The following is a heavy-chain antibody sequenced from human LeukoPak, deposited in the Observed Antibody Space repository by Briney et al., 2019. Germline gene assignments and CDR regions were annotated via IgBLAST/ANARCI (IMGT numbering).Heavy chain of an antibody. CDR1: GFTFSSYN. D-gene: IGHD3-22*01. V-gene: IGHV3-21*01. CDR3: ARDALSDYYDSSGIAY. J-gene: IGHJ4*02. Sequence: GGSLRLSWAASGFTFSSYNMNWVRQAPGKGVEWDSSISSSSSYIYYADSVKGRFTISRDNAKNSLYLQMNSLRAEDTAVYYCARDALSDYYDSSGIAYWGQGTLVTVSS. CDR2: ISSSSSYI.